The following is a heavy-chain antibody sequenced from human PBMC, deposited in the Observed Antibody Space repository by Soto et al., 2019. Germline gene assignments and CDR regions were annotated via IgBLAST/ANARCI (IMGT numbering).Heavy chain of an antibody. J-gene: IGHJ5*02. D-gene: IGHD3-9*01. CDR3: ARHGHDILTGYIDWFDP. CDR2: MYYSGTT. CDR1: GTSISSYY. Sequence: SETLSLTCTVSGTSISSYYWSWIRQPPGKGLEWIAYMYYSGTTNYNPSLKSRVTISVDTSKNQFSLKLSSVTAADTAVYYCARHGHDILTGYIDWFDPWGQGTLVTVS. V-gene: IGHV4-59*08.